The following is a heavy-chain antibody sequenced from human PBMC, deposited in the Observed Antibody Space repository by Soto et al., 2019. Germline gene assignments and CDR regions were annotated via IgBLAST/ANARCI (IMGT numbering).Heavy chain of an antibody. D-gene: IGHD1-26*01. J-gene: IGHJ4*02. Sequence: PSETLSLTCSVSGGSISGDYYWCWIRQSPEKGLEWIGYIYYSGSNYSNPAHQSRISMSLDTSKNQFSLKLRSVTAADTAVYYCGRGGARWPGYFDSWGQGALVTVSS. CDR3: GRGGARWPGYFDS. CDR1: GGSISGDYY. CDR2: IYYSGSN. V-gene: IGHV4-30-4*08.